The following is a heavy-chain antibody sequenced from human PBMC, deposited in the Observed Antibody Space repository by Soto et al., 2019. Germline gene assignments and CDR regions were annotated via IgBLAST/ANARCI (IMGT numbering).Heavy chain of an antibody. CDR2: IYYSGST. D-gene: IGHD6-13*01. CDR3: ASAAAGTLFDY. CDR1: GGSISSSSYY. Sequence: TSETLSLTCTVSGGSISSSSYYWGWVRQPPGKGLEWIGSIYYSGSTYYNPSLKSRVTISVDTSKNQFSLKLSSVTAADTAVYYCASAAAGTLFDYWGQGTLVTVSS. V-gene: IGHV4-39*01. J-gene: IGHJ4*02.